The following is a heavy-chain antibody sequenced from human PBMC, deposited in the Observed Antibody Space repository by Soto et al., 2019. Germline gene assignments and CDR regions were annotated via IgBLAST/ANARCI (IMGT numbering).Heavy chain of an antibody. V-gene: IGHV1-69*12. Sequence: QVQLVQSGAEVKKPGSSVKVSCKASGGTFSSYAISWVRQAPGQGLEWMGGIIPIFGTANYAQKFQGRVTITADESTSTAYMELRSLRSEDTAVYYCASCTYDFWSGYTPDYGMDVWGQGTTVTVSS. D-gene: IGHD3-3*01. J-gene: IGHJ6*02. CDR2: IIPIFGTA. CDR3: ASCTYDFWSGYTPDYGMDV. CDR1: GGTFSSYA.